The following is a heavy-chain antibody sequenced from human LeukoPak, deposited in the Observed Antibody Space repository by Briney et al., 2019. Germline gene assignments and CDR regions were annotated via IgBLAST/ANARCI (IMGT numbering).Heavy chain of an antibody. CDR1: GFTFSTSW. D-gene: IGHD5-18*01. CDR3: ARAGYSYGYDFDY. Sequence: AGGSLRLSCEASGFTFSTSWMTWVRQAPGKGLEWVASIGQDGSDMRYEDSVKGRFAVSRDNAKNSLYLQMNSLRAEDTAVYYCARAGYSYGYDFDYWGQGTLVTVSS. CDR2: IGQDGSDM. V-gene: IGHV3-7*03. J-gene: IGHJ4*02.